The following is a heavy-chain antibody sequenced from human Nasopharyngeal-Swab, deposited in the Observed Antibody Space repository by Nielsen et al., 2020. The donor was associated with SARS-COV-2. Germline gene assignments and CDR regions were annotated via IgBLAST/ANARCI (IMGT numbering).Heavy chain of an antibody. Sequence: SVKVSCKASGCTFTSSAVQWVRQARGQRLEWIGWIVVGSGSTNFAQKFQERVIITRDMSTSTVYMELNSLSSEDTAVYYCAATLVAGGKGDNYYYGMDVWGQGTTVTVSS. CDR1: GCTFTSSA. D-gene: IGHD6-19*01. CDR2: IVVGSGST. CDR3: AATLVAGGKGDNYYYGMDV. J-gene: IGHJ6*02. V-gene: IGHV1-58*01.